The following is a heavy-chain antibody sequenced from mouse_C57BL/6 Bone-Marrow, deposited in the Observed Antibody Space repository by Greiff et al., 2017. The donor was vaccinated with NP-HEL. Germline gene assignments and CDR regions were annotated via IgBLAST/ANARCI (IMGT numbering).Heavy chain of an antibody. V-gene: IGHV1-52*01. D-gene: IGHD2-1*01. CDR3: ARRGNYVDYAMDY. CDR2: IDPSDSET. J-gene: IGHJ4*01. CDR1: GYTFTSYW. Sequence: QVQLQQPGAELVRPGSSVKLSCKASGYTFTSYWMHWVKQRPIQGLEWIGNIDPSDSETHYNQKFKDKATLTVDKSSSTAYMQLSSPTSEDSAVYYCARRGNYVDYAMDYWGQGTSVTVSS.